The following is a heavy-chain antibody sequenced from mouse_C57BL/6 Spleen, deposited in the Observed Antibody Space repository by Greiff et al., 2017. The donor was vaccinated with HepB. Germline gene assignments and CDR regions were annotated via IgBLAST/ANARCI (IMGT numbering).Heavy chain of an antibody. CDR1: GYSFTDYN. V-gene: IGHV1-39*01. CDR3: AREETSSYRAMDY. CDR2: INPNYGTT. D-gene: IGHD1-1*01. J-gene: IGHJ4*01. Sequence: VHVKQSGPELVKPGASVKISCKASGYSFTDYNMNWVKQSNGKSLEWIGVINPNYGTTSYNQKFKGKATLTVDQSSSTAYMQLNSLTSEDSAVYYCAREETSSYRAMDYWGQGTSVTVSS.